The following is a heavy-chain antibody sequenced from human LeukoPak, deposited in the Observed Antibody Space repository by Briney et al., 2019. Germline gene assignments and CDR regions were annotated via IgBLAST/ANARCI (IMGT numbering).Heavy chain of an antibody. Sequence: GGSLRLSCAASGFTFSSYWMHWVRQAPGKGLVWVSRINTDGSITDYADSVKGRFTISRDNAKNTLYLQVNSLRTEDTAIYYCVRPDIVTVPLGCWGQGTLVTVSS. CDR2: INTDGSIT. CDR3: VRPDIVTVPLGC. J-gene: IGHJ4*02. V-gene: IGHV3-74*01. CDR1: GFTFSSYW. D-gene: IGHD2-2*01.